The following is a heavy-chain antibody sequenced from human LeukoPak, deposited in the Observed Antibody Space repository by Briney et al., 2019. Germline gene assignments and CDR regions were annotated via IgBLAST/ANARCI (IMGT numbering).Heavy chain of an antibody. V-gene: IGHV1-2*02. J-gene: IGHJ3*02. Sequence: ASVKVSCKASGYTFTGYYMHWVRQAPGQGLEWMGWINPNSGGTNYAQKFQGRVTMTRDTSISTAYMELSRLRSDDTAVYYCARDVFRAVAGYDAFDIWGQGTMVTVSS. CDR2: INPNSGGT. D-gene: IGHD6-19*01. CDR1: GYTFTGYY. CDR3: ARDVFRAVAGYDAFDI.